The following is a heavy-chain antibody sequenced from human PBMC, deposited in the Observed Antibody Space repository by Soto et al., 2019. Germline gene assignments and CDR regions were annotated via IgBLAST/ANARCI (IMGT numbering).Heavy chain of an antibody. Sequence: QVQLVESGGGVVQPGRSLRLSCAASGFTFSSYGMHWVRQAPGKGLEWVAVIWYDGSNKYYADSVKGRFTISRDNSKNTLYLQMNSLRAEDTAVYYCAREGGYDFWSGYDFDYWGQGTLVTVSS. J-gene: IGHJ4*02. CDR3: AREGGYDFWSGYDFDY. D-gene: IGHD3-3*01. CDR1: GFTFSSYG. CDR2: IWYDGSNK. V-gene: IGHV3-33*01.